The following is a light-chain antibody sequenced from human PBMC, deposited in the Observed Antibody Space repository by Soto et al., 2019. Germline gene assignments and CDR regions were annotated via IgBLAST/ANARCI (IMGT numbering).Light chain of an antibody. CDR3: QQYNSYSVT. CDR1: QSISSY. J-gene: IGKJ5*01. V-gene: IGKV1-5*01. CDR2: AAS. Sequence: DIQMTQSPSSLSASVGEGVTITCRASQSISSYVSWYQQKPGKAPKLLIYAASRLESGVPSRFSGSGSGTEFTLTISSLQPDDFATYYCQQYNSYSVTFGQGTRLEIK.